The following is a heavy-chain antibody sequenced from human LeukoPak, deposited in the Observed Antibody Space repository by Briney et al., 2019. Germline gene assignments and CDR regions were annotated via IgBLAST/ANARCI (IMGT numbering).Heavy chain of an antibody. D-gene: IGHD6-19*01. J-gene: IGHJ6*02. V-gene: IGHV4-31*03. CDR2: IYYSGST. CDR1: GVSISSGGYY. CDR3: ARDHSPSGWPHSYYYGMDV. Sequence: ASQTLSLTCTVSGVSISSGGYYWSWIRQHPGKGLEWIGYIYYSGSTYYNPSLKSRVTISVDTSKNQFSLKLSSVTAADTAVYYCARDHSPSGWPHSYYYGMDVWGQGTTVTVSS.